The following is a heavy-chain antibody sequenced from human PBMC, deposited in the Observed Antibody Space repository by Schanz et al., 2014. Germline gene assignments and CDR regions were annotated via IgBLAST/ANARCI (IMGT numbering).Heavy chain of an antibody. CDR1: GFNFGSHG. V-gene: IGHV3-NL1*01. J-gene: IGHJ4*02. Sequence: QVQLVESGGGVVQPGRSLRLSCAASGFNFGSHGMHWVRQAPGKGLEWVSFIYIGGNTYYADSVKGRFTISRDNSKNTVHLRMSSLRVEDTAVYYCARVDSSGYYFDNWGQGTRVTVSS. D-gene: IGHD3-22*01. CDR3: ARVDSSGYYFDN. CDR2: IYIGGNT.